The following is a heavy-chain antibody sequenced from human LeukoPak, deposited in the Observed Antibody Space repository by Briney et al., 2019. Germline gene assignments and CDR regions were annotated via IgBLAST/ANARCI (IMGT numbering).Heavy chain of an antibody. D-gene: IGHD3-10*01. CDR1: GFTFTDYY. CDR3: ARGPPFGESDY. V-gene: IGHV1-2*02. Sequence: GASVKVSCKASGFTFTDYYLHWVRQAPGQGLEWMGWINPNSGGTNYAQRFQGRVTMTRDTSISAAYMEFSGVTSDDTAVYYCARGPPFGESDYWGQGTLVAVSS. CDR2: INPNSGGT. J-gene: IGHJ4*02.